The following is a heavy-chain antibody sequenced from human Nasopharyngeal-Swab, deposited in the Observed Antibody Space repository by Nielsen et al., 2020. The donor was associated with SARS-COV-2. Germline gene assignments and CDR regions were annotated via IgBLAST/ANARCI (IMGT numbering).Heavy chain of an antibody. J-gene: IGHJ6*02. CDR2: ISSSTSYI. Sequence: GGSLRLSCAASGFTFSNYSMNWDRQAPGKGLEWVSSISSSTSYIYYADSVKGRFTISRDNAKNSLYLQMNSLRAEDTAVYYCARDGFGESPYYYYYGMDVWGQGTTVTVSS. CDR1: GFTFSNYS. V-gene: IGHV3-21*01. D-gene: IGHD3-10*01. CDR3: ARDGFGESPYYYYYGMDV.